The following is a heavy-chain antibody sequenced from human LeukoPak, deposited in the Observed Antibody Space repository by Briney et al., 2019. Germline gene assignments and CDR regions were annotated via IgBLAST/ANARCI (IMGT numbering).Heavy chain of an antibody. Sequence: GGSLRLSCEASGFIFSDYYISWIRQAPGQGLEWVSYISSSGNIVYYADSMKGRFTISRDNAKNSLYLQMNSLRAEDTAVYYCAREIAAAAQDNWFDPWGQGTLVTVSS. CDR2: ISSSGNIV. D-gene: IGHD6-13*01. J-gene: IGHJ5*02. V-gene: IGHV3-11*04. CDR1: GFIFSDYY. CDR3: AREIAAAAQDNWFDP.